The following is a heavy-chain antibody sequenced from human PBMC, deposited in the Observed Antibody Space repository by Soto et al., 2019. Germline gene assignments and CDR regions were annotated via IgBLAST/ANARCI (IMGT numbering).Heavy chain of an antibody. Sequence: ASVKVSCKVSGYTLTELSMHWVRQAPGKGLEWMGGFDPEDGETIYAQKFQGRVTMTEDTSTDTAYMELSSLRSEDTAVYYCATGLVRGVNPYYYYMDVWGKGTTVTVSS. CDR3: ATGLVRGVNPYYYYMDV. J-gene: IGHJ6*03. V-gene: IGHV1-24*01. D-gene: IGHD3-10*01. CDR2: FDPEDGET. CDR1: GYTLTELS.